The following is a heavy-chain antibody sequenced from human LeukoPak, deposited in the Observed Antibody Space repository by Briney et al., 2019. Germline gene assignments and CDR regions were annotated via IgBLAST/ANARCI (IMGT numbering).Heavy chain of an antibody. V-gene: IGHV3-23*01. CDR3: AKPVVPAARLFDF. D-gene: IGHD2-2*01. CDR1: EFTFSSYA. Sequence: GGSLRLSCAASEFTFSSYAMNWVRQAPGKGLEWVSAISGSGGSTYYADSVKGRFTISRDNSKNTLYLQMNSLRVEDAAAYYCAKPVVPAARLFDFWGQGTLVTVSS. J-gene: IGHJ4*02. CDR2: ISGSGGST.